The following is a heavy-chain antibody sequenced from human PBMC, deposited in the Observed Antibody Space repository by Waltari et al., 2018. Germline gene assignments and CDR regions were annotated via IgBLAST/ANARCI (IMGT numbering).Heavy chain of an antibody. J-gene: IGHJ4*02. CDR1: GGTFSSYA. D-gene: IGHD3-16*02. CDR2: IIPIFGTA. Sequence: QVQLVQSGAEVKKPGSSVKVSCKASGGTFSSYAISWVRQAPGQGLEWMGGIIPIFGTANYAQKFQGRVTITADESTSTAYMELSSLRSEDTAVYYCARAGSYDYVWGSYPPYYFDYWGQGTLVTVSS. CDR3: ARAGSYDYVWGSYPPYYFDY. V-gene: IGHV1-69*01.